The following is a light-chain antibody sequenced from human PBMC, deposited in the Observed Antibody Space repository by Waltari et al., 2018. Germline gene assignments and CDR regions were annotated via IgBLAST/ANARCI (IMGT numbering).Light chain of an antibody. Sequence: QSALTPPASVSGSPGQSITISCTGTRSDVARYNLVSWYQQHPGKAPKLMIYEVSKRPSGVSNRFSGSKSGNTASLTISGLQAEDEADYYCCSYAGSSSNWVFGGGTKLTVL. CDR2: EVS. CDR3: CSYAGSSSNWV. V-gene: IGLV2-23*02. CDR1: RSDVARYNL. J-gene: IGLJ3*02.